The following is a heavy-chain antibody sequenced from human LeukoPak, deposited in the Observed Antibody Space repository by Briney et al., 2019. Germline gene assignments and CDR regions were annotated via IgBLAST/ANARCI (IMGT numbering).Heavy chain of an antibody. CDR3: ARGKYYYGSGRRGWFDP. V-gene: IGHV4-34*01. CDR2: INHSGST. CDR1: GGSFSGYY. Sequence: PSETLSLTCAVYGGSFSGYYWSWIRQPPGKGLEWIGDINHSGSTNYNPSLKSRVTISVDTSKNQFSLKLSSVTAADTAVYYCARGKYYYGSGRRGWFDPWGQGTLVTVSS. J-gene: IGHJ5*02. D-gene: IGHD3-10*01.